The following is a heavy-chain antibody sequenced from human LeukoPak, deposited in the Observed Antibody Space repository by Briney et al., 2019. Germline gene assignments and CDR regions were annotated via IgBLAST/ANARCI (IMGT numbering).Heavy chain of an antibody. CDR1: GGSISSSRYY. CDR2: INHRRST. D-gene: IGHD3-3*01. Sequence: SETLSLTCTVSGGSISSSRYYWSWIRQPPGKGLEWIGEINHRRSTNYNPSLKSRVTMSVDTSKNQFSLNLSSVTAADTAVYYCARVVVFGVVSSDYYYYYMDVWGKGTTVTVSS. V-gene: IGHV4-39*01. CDR3: ARVVVFGVVSSDYYYYYMDV. J-gene: IGHJ6*03.